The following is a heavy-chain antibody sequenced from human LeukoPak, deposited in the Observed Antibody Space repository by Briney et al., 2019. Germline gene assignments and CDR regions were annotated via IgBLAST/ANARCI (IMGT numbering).Heavy chain of an antibody. Sequence: SETLSLTCAVYGGSFSGYYWCWIRQPPGKGLEWIGEINHSGSTNYNPSLKSRVTISVDTSKNQFSLKLSSVTAADTAVYYCAGGRITMVRGGYYYMDVWGKGTTVTVSS. CDR1: GGSFSGYY. CDR2: INHSGST. J-gene: IGHJ6*03. CDR3: AGGRITMVRGGYYYMDV. D-gene: IGHD3-10*01. V-gene: IGHV4-34*01.